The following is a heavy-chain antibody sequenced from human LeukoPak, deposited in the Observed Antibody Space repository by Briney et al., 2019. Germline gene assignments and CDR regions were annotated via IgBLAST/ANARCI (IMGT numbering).Heavy chain of an antibody. J-gene: IGHJ4*02. Sequence: PSETLSLTCTASGGSMSSYFWSWIRQPAGKGLEWIGRFYTSGSTNYNPSLQSRVTMSVDTSNNQFSLKLSSVTAADTAVYYCARKRKGAYEFDYWGQGTLVTVSS. CDR2: FYTSGST. CDR3: ARKRKGAYEFDY. D-gene: IGHD3-3*01. CDR1: GGSMSSYF. V-gene: IGHV4-4*07.